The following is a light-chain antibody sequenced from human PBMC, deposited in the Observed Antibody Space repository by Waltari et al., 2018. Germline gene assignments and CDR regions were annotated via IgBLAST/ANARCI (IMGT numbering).Light chain of an antibody. CDR1: QSVLSRSNNKNY. CDR2: WAS. J-gene: IGKJ4*01. V-gene: IGKV4-1*01. Sequence: DIVMTQSPDSLAVSLGERATINCRSSQSVLSRSNNKNYLAWYQRKQGQPPKLLIYWASTRESGVPARFRGSGSGTDFTLTISSLQAEDVAVYYCQHYYSTPLAFGGGTKVEIK. CDR3: QHYYSTPLA.